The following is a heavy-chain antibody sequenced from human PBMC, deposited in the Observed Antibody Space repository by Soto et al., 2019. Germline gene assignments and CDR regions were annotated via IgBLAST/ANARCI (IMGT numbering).Heavy chain of an antibody. J-gene: IGHJ6*04. CDR1: GYTFTGYY. D-gene: IGHD2-2*01. Sequence: ASVKVSCKASGYTFTGYYMHWVRQAPGQGLEWMGWINPNSGGTNYAQKFQGRVTMTRDTSISTAYMELSRLRSDDTAVYYCESGYCSRPSCPPHYNSGMDVWGKGTTVTVSS. CDR3: ESGYCSRPSCPPHYNSGMDV. V-gene: IGHV1-2*02. CDR2: INPNSGGT.